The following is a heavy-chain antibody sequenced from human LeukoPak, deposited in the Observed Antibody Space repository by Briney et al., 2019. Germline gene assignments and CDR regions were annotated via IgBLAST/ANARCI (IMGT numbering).Heavy chain of an antibody. CDR2: ISGSGSGT. CDR3: AKETYFGGDAQPGV. V-gene: IGHV3-23*01. D-gene: IGHD2-21*02. CDR1: GFTFSSYA. J-gene: IGHJ4*02. Sequence: GGSLRLSCAASGFTFSSYAMSWVRQAPGKGLEWVSTISGSGSGTYYADSVKGRFTISRDNSKNTLDLQMNSLRAEDTAVYYCAKETYFGGDAQPGVWGQGTLVTVSS.